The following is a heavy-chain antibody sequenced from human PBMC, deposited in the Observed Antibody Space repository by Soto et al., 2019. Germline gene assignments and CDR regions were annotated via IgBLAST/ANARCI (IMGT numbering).Heavy chain of an antibody. Sequence: EVQLVESGGGLVQPGGSLKLSCAASGFTFSGSAMHWVRQASGKGLEWVGRIRSKANSYATAYAASVKGRFTISRDDSKNTAYRKMNSLKTEDTAVYYCTSHYSGSYPDWGQGTLVTVSS. CDR1: GFTFSGSA. D-gene: IGHD1-26*01. J-gene: IGHJ4*02. CDR2: IRSKANSYAT. V-gene: IGHV3-73*02. CDR3: TSHYSGSYPD.